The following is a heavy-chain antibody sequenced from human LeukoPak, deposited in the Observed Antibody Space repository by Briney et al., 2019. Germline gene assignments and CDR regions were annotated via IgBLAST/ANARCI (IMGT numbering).Heavy chain of an antibody. CDR1: GFTFSSYS. J-gene: IGHJ4*02. Sequence: GGSLRLSCAASGFTFSSYSMNWVRPAPRKGLEWVSSISSSSSNVYYTNSVKGRFTISRDNAKNSLYLQMNSLRAEDTAVYYCARDPRVVAGGGSFDYWGQGTLVTVSS. D-gene: IGHD6-19*01. CDR3: ARDPRVVAGGGSFDY. CDR2: ISSSSSNV. V-gene: IGHV3-21*01.